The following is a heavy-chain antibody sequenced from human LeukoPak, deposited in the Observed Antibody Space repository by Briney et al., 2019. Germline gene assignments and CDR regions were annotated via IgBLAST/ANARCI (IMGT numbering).Heavy chain of an antibody. D-gene: IGHD2-2*01. Sequence: SGTLSLTCTVSGGSISSSSYYWGWIRQPPGKGLEWIGSIYYSGSTYYNPSLKSRVTISVDTSKNQFSLKLSSVTAADTAVYYCASNPAAISDAFDIWGQGTMVTVSS. V-gene: IGHV4-39*01. CDR3: ASNPAAISDAFDI. CDR1: GGSISSSSYY. J-gene: IGHJ3*02. CDR2: IYYSGST.